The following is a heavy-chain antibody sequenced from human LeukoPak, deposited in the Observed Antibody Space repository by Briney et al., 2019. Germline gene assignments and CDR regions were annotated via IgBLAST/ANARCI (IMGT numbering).Heavy chain of an antibody. CDR3: ARGVKAGLYYFDY. CDR2: ISAYNGNT. J-gene: IGHJ4*02. CDR1: GYTFTSYG. V-gene: IGHV1-18*03. Sequence: ASVKVSCKASGYTFTSYGISWVRRAPGQGLEWMGWISAYNGNTKYSQEFQGRVTITRDTSASTAYMELSSLRSEDMAVYYCARGVKAGLYYFDYWGQGTLVTVSS. D-gene: IGHD6-19*01.